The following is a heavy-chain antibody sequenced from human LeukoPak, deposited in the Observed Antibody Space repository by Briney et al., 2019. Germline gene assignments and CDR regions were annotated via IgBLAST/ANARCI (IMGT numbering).Heavy chain of an antibody. CDR1: GYTFTSYY. CDR3: ATWGNSYGYFDY. Sequence: ASVKVSCKASGYTFTSYYMHWVRQAPGQGLEWMGIINPSGGSTSYAQKFQGRVTMTRDTSTSTVYMELSGLRSEDTAVYYCATWGNSYGYFDYWGQGTLVTVSS. CDR2: INPSGGST. V-gene: IGHV1-46*01. D-gene: IGHD5-18*01. J-gene: IGHJ4*02.